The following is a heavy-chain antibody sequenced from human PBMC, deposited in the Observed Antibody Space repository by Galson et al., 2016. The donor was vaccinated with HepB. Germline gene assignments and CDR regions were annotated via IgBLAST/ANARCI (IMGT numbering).Heavy chain of an antibody. V-gene: IGHV3-74*01. CDR1: GFTFRSYW. CDR3: ARVSSGSGSYNDY. J-gene: IGHJ4*02. CDR2: INSDGSST. D-gene: IGHD3-10*01. Sequence: SLRLSCAASGFTFRSYWMHWVRQAPGKGLVWVSRINSDGSSTTSADSVKGRITISRDNAKNTLYLQMNSLGAEDTAVYYCARVSSGSGSYNDYWGQGTLVTVSS.